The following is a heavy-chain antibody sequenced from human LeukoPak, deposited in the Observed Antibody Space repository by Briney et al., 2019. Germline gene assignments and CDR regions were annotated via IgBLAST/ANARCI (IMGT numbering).Heavy chain of an antibody. J-gene: IGHJ4*02. CDR1: DFTFSSYG. Sequence: GGSLNLSCAASDFTFSSYGRNWVGKAPGKGLEWVAFIRYDGSNKYYADSVKGRFTISRDNSKNTLYLQMNSLRAEDTAVYYCASTYYFDYWGQGTLVTVSS. CDR2: IRYDGSNK. V-gene: IGHV3-30*02. CDR3: ASTYYFDY. D-gene: IGHD2-2*01.